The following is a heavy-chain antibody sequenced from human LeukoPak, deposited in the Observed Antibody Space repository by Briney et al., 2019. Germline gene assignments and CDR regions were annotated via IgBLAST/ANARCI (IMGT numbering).Heavy chain of an antibody. CDR2: IYSTGTT. CDR1: GDSIRSGGYY. V-gene: IGHV4-31*03. D-gene: IGHD1-26*01. CDR3: ASDRPDTTSPTTVGRFYP. J-gene: IGHJ5*02. Sequence: PSQTLSLTCSVSGDSIRSGGYYWHWIRQDPEKGLEWIGYIYSTGTTYYNPSLTSRLTMSLDTSKNQFSLKVTSVTAADTAVYFCASDRPDTTSPTTVGRFYPWGQGTLVTVSS.